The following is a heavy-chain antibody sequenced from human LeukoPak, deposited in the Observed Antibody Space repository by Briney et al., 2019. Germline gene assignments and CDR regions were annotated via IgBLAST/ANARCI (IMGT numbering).Heavy chain of an antibody. CDR2: ISAYNGNI. V-gene: IGHV1-18*01. D-gene: IGHD2-15*01. J-gene: IGHJ4*02. CDR1: GYTFSSYG. Sequence: ASVKVSCKASGYTFSSYGISWVRQAPGQGLEWMGWISAYNGNIKYAQKFQGRVTMTTDTSTSTAYMELRSLRSDDTAMYFCARDDLDCSGGTCYPDDFWGQGTLATVSS. CDR3: ARDDLDCSGGTCYPDDF.